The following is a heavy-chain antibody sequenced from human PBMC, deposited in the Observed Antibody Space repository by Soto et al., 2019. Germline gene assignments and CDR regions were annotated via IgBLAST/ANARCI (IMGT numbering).Heavy chain of an antibody. Sequence: ASVKVSCKASGYTFTSYYMHWVRQAPGQGLEWMGIINPSGGSTSYAQKFQGRVTMTRDTSISTAYLQWSSLKASDTAMYYCARRQLEGYSSTTPTGMDVWGQGTAVTVSS. CDR3: ARRQLEGYSSTTPTGMDV. D-gene: IGHD6-13*01. V-gene: IGHV1-46*01. CDR1: GYTFTSYY. J-gene: IGHJ6*02. CDR2: INPSGGST.